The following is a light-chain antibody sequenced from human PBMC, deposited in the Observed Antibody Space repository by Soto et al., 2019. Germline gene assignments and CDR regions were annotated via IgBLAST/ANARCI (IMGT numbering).Light chain of an antibody. CDR1: NIGSKS. Sequence: SSELTQPPSVSVAPGKTARITCGGNNIGSKSVHWYQQKPGQAPVLVIYYDSDRPSGIPERFSGSNSGNTATLTISRVEAGDEADYYCQVWDSSSDPWVFGGGTKLIVL. J-gene: IGLJ3*02. CDR3: QVWDSSSDPWV. V-gene: IGLV3-21*04. CDR2: YDS.